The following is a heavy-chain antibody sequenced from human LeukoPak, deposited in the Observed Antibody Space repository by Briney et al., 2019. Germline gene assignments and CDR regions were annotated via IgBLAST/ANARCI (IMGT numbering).Heavy chain of an antibody. Sequence: ASVNVSCQASGYTFTSYGFSWVRQAPGQGVEWMGWIRDLNGNTNYAQRVQGRVTMTTDTSTSTAYMEVRRLRSDETAVYYCARETDQDVWGQGTMVTVSS. CDR3: ARETDQDV. CDR1: GYTFTSYG. J-gene: IGHJ3*01. V-gene: IGHV1-18*01. CDR2: IRDLNGNT.